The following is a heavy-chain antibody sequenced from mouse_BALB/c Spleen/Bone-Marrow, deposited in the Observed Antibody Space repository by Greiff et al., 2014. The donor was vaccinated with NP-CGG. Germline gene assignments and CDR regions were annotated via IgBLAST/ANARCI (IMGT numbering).Heavy chain of an antibody. CDR2: IWAGGST. V-gene: IGHV2-9*02. CDR1: GFSLTSYG. J-gene: IGHJ3*01. CDR3: ARDRGGSY. Sequence: VQRVESGPGLVAPSQSLSITCTVSGFSLTSYGVHWVRRPPGKGLEWLGVIWAGGSTNYNSALMSRLSISKDNSKSQVFLKMNSQQTEDTAMYCCARDRGGSYWGQGTLVTVSA.